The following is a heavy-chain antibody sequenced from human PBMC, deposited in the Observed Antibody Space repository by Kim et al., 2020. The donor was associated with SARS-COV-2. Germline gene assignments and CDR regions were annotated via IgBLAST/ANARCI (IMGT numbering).Heavy chain of an antibody. J-gene: IGHJ3*02. CDR1: GFTVISNY. V-gene: IGHV3-66*01. Sequence: GGSLRLSCAASGFTVISNYMSWVRQAPGKGLEWVSVIYSGGSTYYADSVKGRFTISRDNSKNTLYLQMNSLRAEDTAVYYCARDYSYCGGDCYSVAFDIWGQGTMVTVSS. CDR2: IYSGGST. CDR3: ARDYSYCGGDCYSVAFDI. D-gene: IGHD2-21*02.